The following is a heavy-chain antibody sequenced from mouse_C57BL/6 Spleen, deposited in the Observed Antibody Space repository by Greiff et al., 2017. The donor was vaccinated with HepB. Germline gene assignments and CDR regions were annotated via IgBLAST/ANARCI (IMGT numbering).Heavy chain of an antibody. V-gene: IGHV3-6*01. J-gene: IGHJ1*03. D-gene: IGHD1-1*01. CDR1: GYSITSGYY. CDR2: ISYDGSN. CDR3: ARERDYYGSSWYFDV. Sequence: EVQLVESGPGLVKPSQSLSLTCSVTGYSITSGYYWNWIRKFPGNKLEWMGYISYDGSNNYNPSLKNRISITRDTSKNQLFLKLNSVTTEDTATYYCARERDYYGSSWYFDVWGTGTTVTVSS.